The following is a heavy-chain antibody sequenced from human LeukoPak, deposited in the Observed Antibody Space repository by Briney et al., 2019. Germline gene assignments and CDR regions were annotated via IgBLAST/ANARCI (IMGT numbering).Heavy chain of an antibody. Sequence: ASVKVSCKASGYTFTSYAMHWVRQAPGQRLEWMGWINAGNGNTKYSQKFQGRVTITADESTSTAYMELSSLRSEDTAVYYCARDQSEYSSGWYYFDYWGQGTLVTVSS. J-gene: IGHJ4*02. V-gene: IGHV1-3*01. CDR3: ARDQSEYSSGWYYFDY. CDR1: GYTFTSYA. D-gene: IGHD6-19*01. CDR2: INAGNGNT.